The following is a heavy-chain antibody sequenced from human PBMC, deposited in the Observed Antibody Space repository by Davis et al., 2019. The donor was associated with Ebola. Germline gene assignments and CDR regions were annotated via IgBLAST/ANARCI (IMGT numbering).Heavy chain of an antibody. CDR3: ATYTMTPLPFDY. Sequence: AASVKVSCKASGYTFTNYYMHWVRKAPGQGLEWMGLIHPNDGTTKYPQKFQDRLTITRDTSTSTVYMELSGLRPDDTAMYYCATYTMTPLPFDYWGQGTPVTVSS. CDR1: GYTFTNYY. J-gene: IGHJ4*02. V-gene: IGHV1-46*01. D-gene: IGHD4-17*01. CDR2: IHPNDGTT.